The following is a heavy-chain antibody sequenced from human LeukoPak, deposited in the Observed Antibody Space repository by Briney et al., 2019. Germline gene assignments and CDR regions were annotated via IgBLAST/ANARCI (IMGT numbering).Heavy chain of an antibody. V-gene: IGHV4-59*01. CDR2: IYYSGST. Sequence: SETLSLTCTVSGGSISSYYWSWIRQPPGKGLEWIGYIYYSGSTNYNPSLKSRVTISVDTSKNQLSLKLSSVTAADTAVYYCARTARLRFLEWLFDYWGQGTLVTVSS. CDR1: GGSISSYY. CDR3: ARTARLRFLEWLFDY. J-gene: IGHJ4*02. D-gene: IGHD3-3*01.